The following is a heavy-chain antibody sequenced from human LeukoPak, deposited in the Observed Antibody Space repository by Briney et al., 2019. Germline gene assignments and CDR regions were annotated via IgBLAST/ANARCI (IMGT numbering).Heavy chain of an antibody. CDR3: AKDTGRYDILTGGMDV. CDR2: ISWNSGSI. Sequence: GGSLRLSCAASGFTFDDYAMHWVRQAPGKGLEWVSGISWNSGSIGYADSVKGRFTISRDNAKNSLYLQMNSLRAEDTALYYCAKDTGRYDILTGGMDVWGQGTTVTVSS. V-gene: IGHV3-9*01. D-gene: IGHD3-9*01. CDR1: GFTFDDYA. J-gene: IGHJ6*02.